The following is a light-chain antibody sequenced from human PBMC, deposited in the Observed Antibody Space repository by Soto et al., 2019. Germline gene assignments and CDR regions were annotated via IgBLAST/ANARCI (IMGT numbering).Light chain of an antibody. CDR3: QHTRGSPRT. CDR1: QSVSSSY. CDR2: GAS. V-gene: IGKV3-20*01. J-gene: IGKJ1*01. Sequence: IVLTQSPGTLCLSPGERGTLSCKASQSVSSSYLAWYQQKPGQAPRLLIYGASNRANGIPGRFSGSGSGTDFTLTISRLEPEDFAVYYCQHTRGSPRTFGQGTRVEIK.